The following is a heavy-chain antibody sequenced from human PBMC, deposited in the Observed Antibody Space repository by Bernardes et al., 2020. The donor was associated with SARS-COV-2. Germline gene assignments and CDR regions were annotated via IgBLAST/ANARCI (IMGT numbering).Heavy chain of an antibody. Sequence: GGSLIRSCAASGFTFSSYAMSWVRQAPGKGLEWVSAISGSGGSTYYADSVKGRFTISRDNSKNTLYLQMNSLRAEDTAVYYCASNYGDYVWYYYYGMDVWGQGTTVTVSS. CDR1: GFTFSSYA. D-gene: IGHD4-17*01. CDR3: ASNYGDYVWYYYYGMDV. V-gene: IGHV3-23*01. J-gene: IGHJ6*02. CDR2: ISGSGGST.